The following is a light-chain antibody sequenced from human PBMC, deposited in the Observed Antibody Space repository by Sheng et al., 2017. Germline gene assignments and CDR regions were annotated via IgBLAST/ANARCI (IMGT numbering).Light chain of an antibody. J-gene: IGKJ2*03. Sequence: EIVLTQSPATLSLSPGERATLSCRASQSVDSYLAWYQHKPGQAPRLLIYGASKRATGIPARFSGSGFGTDFTLTISSLDPEDFAVYYCQQRSDWPPFSLGQGTTLESK. V-gene: IGKV3-11*01. CDR2: GAS. CDR1: QSVDSY. CDR3: QQRSDWPPFS.